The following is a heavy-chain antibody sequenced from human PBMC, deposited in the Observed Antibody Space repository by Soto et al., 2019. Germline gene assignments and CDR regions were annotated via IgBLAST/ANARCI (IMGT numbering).Heavy chain of an antibody. Sequence: EVQLVESGGGLVQPGGSLKLSCAASGFIFTDSAIHWVRQASGKGLEWVGRIRSKVNTYATLYAASVKGRFTISRDDSMNTNYLQMNNLKTEDTAVYYCARRRDWTAMDPLDYWGQGTLVTVSS. CDR3: ARRRDWTAMDPLDY. D-gene: IGHD5-18*01. V-gene: IGHV3-73*02. CDR1: GFIFTDSA. J-gene: IGHJ4*02. CDR2: IRSKVNTYAT.